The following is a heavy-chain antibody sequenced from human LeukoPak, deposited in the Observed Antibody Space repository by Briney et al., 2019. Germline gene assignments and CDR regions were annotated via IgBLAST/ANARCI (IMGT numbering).Heavy chain of an antibody. CDR2: IYNSGST. D-gene: IGHD3-3*01. Sequence: SETLSLTCTVSGGSISSYYWSWIRQPLGKGLEWIGYIYNSGSTNYNPSLKSRVTISVGTSKNQFSLKLSSVTAADTAVYYCALGEWLSQFDYWGQGILVTVSS. CDR3: ALGEWLSQFDY. J-gene: IGHJ4*02. V-gene: IGHV4-59*01. CDR1: GGSISSYY.